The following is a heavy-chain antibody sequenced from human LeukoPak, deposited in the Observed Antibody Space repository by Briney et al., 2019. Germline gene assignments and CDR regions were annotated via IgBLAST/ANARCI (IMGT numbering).Heavy chain of an antibody. V-gene: IGHV1-69*04. CDR2: IIPLLDVA. CDR1: GGTFINYA. D-gene: IGHD3-22*01. J-gene: IGHJ3*02. CDR3: ARDSWDESIGYNSFDI. Sequence: ASVTVSCKASGGTFINYAISWVRPAPGQGLEWMGRIIPLLDVATYAHNFQGRVTIIADKSTTTAYMELYSLRSDDTAVYFCARDSWDESIGYNSFDIWGQGTVVTVSP.